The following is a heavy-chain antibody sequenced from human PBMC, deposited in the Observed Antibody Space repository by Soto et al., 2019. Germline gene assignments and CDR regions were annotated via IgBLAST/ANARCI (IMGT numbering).Heavy chain of an antibody. CDR3: TTESGSGYPRPRNTVX. Sequence: LACAATGFTFSKAWMSCVRQAPGKGLEWVGRIKMKTDSGTTDYAAPVKGRLTISRDDSKNTRYLQMNSLKTQDTAVYYCTTESGSGYPRPRNTVXWGQATLLTVSX. J-gene: IGHJ4*03. CDR1: GFTFSKAW. D-gene: IGHD3-22*01. CDR2: IKMKTDSGTT. V-gene: IGHV3-15*01.